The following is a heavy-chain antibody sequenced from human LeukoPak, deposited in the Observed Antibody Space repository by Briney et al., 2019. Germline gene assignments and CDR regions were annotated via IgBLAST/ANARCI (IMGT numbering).Heavy chain of an antibody. CDR2: ISSSSSYI. CDR1: GFTFSSYS. Sequence: PGGSLRLSCAAFGFTFSSYSMNWVRRAPGKGLEWVSSISSSSSYIYYADSVKGRFTISRDNAKNSLYLQMNSLRAEDTAVYYCARDRGYDFWSGYFPDAFDIWGQGTMVTVSS. J-gene: IGHJ3*02. CDR3: ARDRGYDFWSGYFPDAFDI. D-gene: IGHD3-3*01. V-gene: IGHV3-21*01.